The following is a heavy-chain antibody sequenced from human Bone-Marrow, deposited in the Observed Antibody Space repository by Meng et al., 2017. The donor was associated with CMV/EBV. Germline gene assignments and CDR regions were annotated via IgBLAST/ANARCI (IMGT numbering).Heavy chain of an antibody. CDR3: TRELRRVGEIAYKFYDF. J-gene: IGHJ4*02. V-gene: IGHV4-39*07. CDR2: MYYSGST. D-gene: IGHD3-10*01. Sequence: GSLRLSCTASGYTISSNNYYWGWKRQPPGQGLEWIGSMYYSGSTNSNPSLESRGTMSMDPSRNHCSLRLRAVTGTDTAVYYCTRELRRVGEIAYKFYDFWGQGTLVTVSS. CDR1: GYTISSNNYY.